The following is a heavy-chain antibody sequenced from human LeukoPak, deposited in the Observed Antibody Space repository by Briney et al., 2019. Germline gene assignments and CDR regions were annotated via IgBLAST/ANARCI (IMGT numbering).Heavy chain of an antibody. CDR1: GYTFTSYP. CDR3: ARGYDYGDYVGDFDY. V-gene: IGHV1-18*01. D-gene: IGHD4-17*01. J-gene: IGHJ4*02. Sequence: ASVKVSCKASGYTFTSYPISWVRQAPGQGLEWMGWITTYNGYAKYAQKLQDRVTMTTDTPTTTAYMDLRGLRSDDTAVYYCARGYDYGDYVGDFDYWGQGTLVTVSS. CDR2: ITTYNGYA.